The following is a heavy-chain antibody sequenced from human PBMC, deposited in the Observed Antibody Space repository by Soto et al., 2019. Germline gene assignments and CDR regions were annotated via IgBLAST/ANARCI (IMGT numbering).Heavy chain of an antibody. J-gene: IGHJ4*02. D-gene: IGHD4-17*01. CDR2: INHSGST. CDR3: ARGPDWYGDYVGRLFDY. V-gene: IGHV4-34*01. CDR1: GGSFSGYY. Sequence: SETLSLTCAVYGGSFSGYYWSWIRQPPGKGLEWIGEINHSGSTNYNPSLKSRVTISVDTSKNQFSLKLSSVTAADTAVYYCARGPDWYGDYVGRLFDYWGQGTLVTVSS.